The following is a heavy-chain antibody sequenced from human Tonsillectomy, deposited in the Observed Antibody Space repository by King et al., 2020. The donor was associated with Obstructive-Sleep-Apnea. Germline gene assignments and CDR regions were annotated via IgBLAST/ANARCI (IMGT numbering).Heavy chain of an antibody. Sequence: QLQESGPGLVKPSGTLSLTCAVFGGSISSTNWWSWVRQPPGKGLEWIGEIHHSGSTNSNPSLKSRVTISVDKSKNQFSLKLNSVTAADTAVYYCARVTWRPSYYGMDVWGQGTTVTVSS. D-gene: IGHD5-24*01. V-gene: IGHV4-4*02. CDR1: GGSISSTNW. CDR2: IHHSGST. J-gene: IGHJ6*02. CDR3: ARVTWRPSYYGMDV.